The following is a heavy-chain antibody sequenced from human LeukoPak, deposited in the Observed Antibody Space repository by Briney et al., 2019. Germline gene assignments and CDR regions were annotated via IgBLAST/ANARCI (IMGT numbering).Heavy chain of an antibody. Sequence: GGSLRLSCAASGFTFSSYGMHWVRRAPGKGLEWVAFIRYDGSNKYYADSVKGRFTISRDNSKNTLYLQMNSLRAEDTAVYYCANMNIVVVPAATPNYWGQGTLVTVSS. CDR3: ANMNIVVVPAATPNY. V-gene: IGHV3-30*02. CDR2: IRYDGSNK. CDR1: GFTFSSYG. J-gene: IGHJ4*02. D-gene: IGHD2-2*01.